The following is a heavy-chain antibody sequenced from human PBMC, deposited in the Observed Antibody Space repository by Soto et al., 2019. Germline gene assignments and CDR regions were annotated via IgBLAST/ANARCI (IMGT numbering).Heavy chain of an antibody. D-gene: IGHD1-1*01. CDR3: ARVERGTATTVVDAFDI. Sequence: QVQLQQWGAGLLKPSETLSLTCAVYGGSVNSGNYYWSWIRQPPGKGLEWIGEMSHSGGTHFNPSLKSRVTISVETSKNQFSLKMSSVTAADTGVYYCARVERGTATTVVDAFDIWGPGTLVTVSS. V-gene: IGHV4-34*01. J-gene: IGHJ3*02. CDR1: GGSVNSGNYY. CDR2: MSHSGGT.